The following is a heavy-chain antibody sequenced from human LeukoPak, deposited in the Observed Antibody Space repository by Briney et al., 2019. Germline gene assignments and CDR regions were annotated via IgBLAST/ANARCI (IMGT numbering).Heavy chain of an antibody. CDR3: VRRTTVTSHWYFDL. CDR2: IYPGDSDT. D-gene: IGHD4-17*01. Sequence: GESLKISCKDSGDSFINNWIGWVRQLPGKGLGYVGVIYPGDSDTRYSPPFQGQVTISADKSINTAYLQWSSLRASDTAMYYCVRRTTVTSHWYFDLWGRGTLVTVSS. V-gene: IGHV5-51*01. CDR1: GDSFINNW. J-gene: IGHJ2*01.